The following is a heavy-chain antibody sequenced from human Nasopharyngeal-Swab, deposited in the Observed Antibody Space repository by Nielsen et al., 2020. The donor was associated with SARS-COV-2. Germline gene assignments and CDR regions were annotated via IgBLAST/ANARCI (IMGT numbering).Heavy chain of an antibody. V-gene: IGHV4-59*01. CDR2: IYYSGST. J-gene: IGHJ6*03. CDR3: ARDVGYSSGWYGNYYYYMDV. D-gene: IGHD6-19*01. CDR1: GGSISSYY. Sequence: SETLSLTCTVSGGSISSYYWSWIRQPPGKGLEWIGYIYYSGSTNYNPSLKSRVTISVDTSKNQFSLKLSSVTAADTAVYYCARDVGYSSGWYGNYYYYMDVWGKGTTVTVS.